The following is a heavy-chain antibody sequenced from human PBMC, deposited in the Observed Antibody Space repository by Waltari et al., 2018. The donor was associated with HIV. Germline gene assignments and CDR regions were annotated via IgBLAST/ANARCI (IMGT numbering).Heavy chain of an antibody. D-gene: IGHD3-3*01. J-gene: IGHJ4*02. V-gene: IGHV3-7*03. Sequence: EVQLVESGGGLVQPGGSLRLSCEASGFTFSTYWMTWVRQAPGKGLEWVANIKHDGSLKWYADSVKGRFTISRDNAKNSLYLQMNSLRVEDTAVYYCARDIEWGDFWCGYHLGYWGQGSLVAVSS. CDR1: GFTFSTYW. CDR3: ARDIEWGDFWCGYHLGY. CDR2: IKHDGSLK.